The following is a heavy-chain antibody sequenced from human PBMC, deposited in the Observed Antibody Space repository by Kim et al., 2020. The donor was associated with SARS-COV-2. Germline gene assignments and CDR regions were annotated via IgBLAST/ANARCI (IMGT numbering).Heavy chain of an antibody. CDR1: GFTFSSYE. CDR3: ARDRGYCSGGSCYEFYYYYGMDV. V-gene: IGHV3-48*03. D-gene: IGHD2-15*01. Sequence: GGSLRLSCAASGFTFSSYEMNWVRQAPGKGLEWVSYISSSGSTIYYADSVKGRFTISRDNAKNSLYLQMNSLRAEDTAVYYCARDRGYCSGGSCYEFYYYYGMDVWGQGTTVTVSS. J-gene: IGHJ6*02. CDR2: ISSSGSTI.